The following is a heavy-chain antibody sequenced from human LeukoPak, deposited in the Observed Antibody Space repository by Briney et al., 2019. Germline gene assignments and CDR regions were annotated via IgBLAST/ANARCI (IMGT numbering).Heavy chain of an antibody. V-gene: IGHV3-43*01. CDR2: INRRGHT. D-gene: IGHD2-21*02. Sequence: GGSLRLSCAASGFTFDRFTIHWVRQTPGKGLEWVSLINRRGHTFYADSVKGRFTISRDNSRNSVFLQMNSLRPEDTALYHCAKEVDCPSDCLFFHSWGQGTLVTVSS. CDR3: AKEVDCPSDCLFFHS. CDR1: GFTFDRFT. J-gene: IGHJ4*02.